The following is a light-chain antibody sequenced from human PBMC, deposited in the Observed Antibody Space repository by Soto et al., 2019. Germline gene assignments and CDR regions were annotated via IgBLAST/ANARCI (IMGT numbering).Light chain of an antibody. CDR3: QQYGSIPFT. CDR1: QSVSTTY. CDR2: GAS. V-gene: IGKV3-20*01. J-gene: IGKJ3*01. Sequence: EIVLTQSPGILSLSPGERATLSCRASQSVSTTYLGWYQQKPGQPPRLLINGASSRATGIPDRFSVSGSGTDFTLTISRLAPEDFAVYYCQQYGSIPFTFGPGTKVDIK.